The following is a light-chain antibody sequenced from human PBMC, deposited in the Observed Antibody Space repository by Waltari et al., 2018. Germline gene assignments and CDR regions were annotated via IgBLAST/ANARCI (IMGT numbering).Light chain of an antibody. V-gene: IGKV1-39*01. CDR2: SAS. CDR1: QSVSTH. Sequence: DIQMTPSPLSLSASVGDRVPVPCRASQSVSTHLHWYQHKPGKAPEPLVYSASFLETGVPSRFSAGGSGTDFNFTITAVQPEDFATYYCQETYTPPWTFGPGTRLEIK. CDR3: QETYTPPWT. J-gene: IGKJ1*01.